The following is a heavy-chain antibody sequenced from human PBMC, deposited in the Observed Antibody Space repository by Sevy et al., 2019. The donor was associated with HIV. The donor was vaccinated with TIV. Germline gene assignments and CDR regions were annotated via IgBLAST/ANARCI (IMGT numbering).Heavy chain of an antibody. J-gene: IGHJ6*02. D-gene: IGHD3-10*01. CDR3: ASHYYGSGSYYNPPRTLYYYYGMDV. V-gene: IGHV1-2*06. CDR2: INPNSGGT. Sequence: ASVKVSCKASGYTFTGYYMHWVRQAPGQGLEWMGRINPNSGGTNYAQKFQGRVTMTRDTSISTAYMELSRLRSDDTAVYYCASHYYGSGSYYNPPRTLYYYYGMDVWGQGTTVIVSS. CDR1: GYTFTGYY.